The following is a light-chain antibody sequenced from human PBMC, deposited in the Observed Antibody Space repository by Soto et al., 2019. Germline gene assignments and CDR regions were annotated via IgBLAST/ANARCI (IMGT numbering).Light chain of an antibody. CDR3: QKYNSAPQT. CDR1: QGISTY. J-gene: IGKJ1*01. CDR2: AAS. Sequence: DVQMTQSPASVSASVGDRVTITCRASQGISTYLAWYQQKPGKVPKLLIYAASTLQSGVPSRFSGSGSGTDFTLTISSLQPEDVATYYCQKYNSAPQTFGQGTKVDIK. V-gene: IGKV1-27*01.